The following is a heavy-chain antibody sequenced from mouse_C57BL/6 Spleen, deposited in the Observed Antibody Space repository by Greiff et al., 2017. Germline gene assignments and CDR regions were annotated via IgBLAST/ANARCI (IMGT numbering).Heavy chain of an antibody. CDR1: GYAFSRYW. V-gene: IGHV1-80*01. CDR2: IYPGAGDT. J-gene: IGHJ2*01. Sequence: QVQLQQSGAELVKPGASVKISCKASGYAFSRYWMNWVKQRPGKGLEWIGPIYPGAGDTTYNGKFKGKATLTADKSASTAYMQRSSLTTEDSAVYVCARLGDDDGNCDDWGQGTTLTVAS. CDR3: ARLGDDDGNCDD. D-gene: IGHD2-4*01.